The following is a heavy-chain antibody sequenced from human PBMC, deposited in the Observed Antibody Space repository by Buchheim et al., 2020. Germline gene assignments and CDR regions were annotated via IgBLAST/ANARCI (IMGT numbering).Heavy chain of an antibody. V-gene: IGHV3-23*01. CDR2: ISGSGGTT. Sequence: EVQLLESGGGLVQPGGSLRLSCAASGFTFSTYAMNWVRQAPGKGLEWVSAISGSGGTTSYADSVKGRFTISRDKSKNTLYLQMNSLRDEDTAVYYCAKGSAGSSSPLDSWGQGT. CDR3: AKGSAGSSSPLDS. CDR1: GFTFSTYA. D-gene: IGHD6-6*01. J-gene: IGHJ4*02.